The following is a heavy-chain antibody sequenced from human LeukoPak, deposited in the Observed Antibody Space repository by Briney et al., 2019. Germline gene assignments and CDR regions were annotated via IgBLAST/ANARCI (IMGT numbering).Heavy chain of an antibody. CDR2: ISGSGGST. J-gene: IGHJ6*03. CDR3: AKAYSSGWYGHYYYMDV. Sequence: GGSLRLSCAASGFTFSSYGMSWVRQAPGKGLEWVSAISGSGGSTYYADSVKGRFTISRDNSKNTLYLQMNSLRAEDTAVYYCAKAYSSGWYGHYYYMDVWGKGTTVTISS. CDR1: GFTFSSYG. V-gene: IGHV3-23*01. D-gene: IGHD6-19*01.